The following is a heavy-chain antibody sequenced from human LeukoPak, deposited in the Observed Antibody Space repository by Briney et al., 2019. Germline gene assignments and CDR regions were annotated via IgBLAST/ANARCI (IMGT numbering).Heavy chain of an antibody. Sequence: GASVKVSCKASGGTFSSYAISWVRQAPGQGLEWMGRIIPIFGTANYAQKFQGRVTITTDESTSTAYMELSSLRSEDTAVYYCARMLYYDFWSGYYGPDAFDIWGQGTMVIVSS. J-gene: IGHJ3*02. CDR2: IIPIFGTA. V-gene: IGHV1-69*05. D-gene: IGHD3-3*01. CDR3: ARMLYYDFWSGYYGPDAFDI. CDR1: GGTFSSYA.